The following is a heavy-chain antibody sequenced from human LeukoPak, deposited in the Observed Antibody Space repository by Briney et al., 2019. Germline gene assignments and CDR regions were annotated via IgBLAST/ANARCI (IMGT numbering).Heavy chain of an antibody. CDR2: ISISSSTI. D-gene: IGHD3-22*01. CDR1: GFTFSSYS. V-gene: IGHV3-48*04. Sequence: GGSLRLSCAASGFTFSSYSMNWVRQAPGKGLGWVSYISISSSTIYYADSVKGRFTISRDNAKNSLYLQMNSLRAEDTAVYYCARGTYYYDSSGLNGDYWGQGTLVTVSS. CDR3: ARGTYYYDSSGLNGDY. J-gene: IGHJ4*02.